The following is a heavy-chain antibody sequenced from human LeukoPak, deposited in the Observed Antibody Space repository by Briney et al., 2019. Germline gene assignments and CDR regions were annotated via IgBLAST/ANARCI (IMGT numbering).Heavy chain of an antibody. D-gene: IGHD1-1*01. V-gene: IGHV3-30*19. Sequence: QTGGSLRLSCAASGFAFNIYGMHWVRQAPGKGLEWVAVISYDGSNKYYADSVKGRFTISRDNSKNTLYLQMNSLRAEDTAVYYCARFDDGFDYWGQGTLVTVSS. CDR3: ARFDDGFDY. J-gene: IGHJ4*02. CDR2: ISYDGSNK. CDR1: GFAFNIYG.